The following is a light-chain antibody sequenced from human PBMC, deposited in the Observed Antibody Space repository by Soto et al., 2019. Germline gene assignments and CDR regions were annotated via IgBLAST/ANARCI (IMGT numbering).Light chain of an antibody. V-gene: IGKV3-11*01. CDR1: QSVSNS. Sequence: EVVLTQSPATLSLSPGERATLSCRASQSVSNSLAWYQQRPGQAPRLLIYEASKRATGIPASFSGSGSGTDFTLTISSLESEDFAVSYCQQRSTWPWTFGQGTNLDI. CDR2: EAS. J-gene: IGKJ2*02. CDR3: QQRSTWPWT.